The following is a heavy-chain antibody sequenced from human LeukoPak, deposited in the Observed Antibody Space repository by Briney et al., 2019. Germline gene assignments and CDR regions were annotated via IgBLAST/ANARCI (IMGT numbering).Heavy chain of an antibody. CDR3: ARGGATVTTLIDY. Sequence: KPGGYLRLSCAASGFTFSSYSMNWVRQAPGKGLEWVSSISSSSSYIYYADSVKGRFTISRDNAKNSLYLQMNSLRAEDTAVYYCARGGATVTTLIDYWGQGTLVTVSS. J-gene: IGHJ4*02. D-gene: IGHD4-17*01. CDR1: GFTFSSYS. V-gene: IGHV3-21*01. CDR2: ISSSSSYI.